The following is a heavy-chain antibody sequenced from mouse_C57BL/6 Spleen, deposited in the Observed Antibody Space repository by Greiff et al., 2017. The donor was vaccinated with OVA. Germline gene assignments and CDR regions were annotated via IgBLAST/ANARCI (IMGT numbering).Heavy chain of an antibody. V-gene: IGHV5-17*01. J-gene: IGHJ4*01. Sequence: EVTLVESGGGLVKPGGSLKLSCAASGFTFSDYGMHWVRQAPEKGLEWVAYISSGSSTIYYADTVKGRFTISRDNAKNTLFLQLTSLRSEDTAMYYCARRDTIYYAMDYWGQGTSVTVSS. CDR1: GFTFSDYG. CDR3: ARRDTIYYAMDY. CDR2: ISSGSSTI.